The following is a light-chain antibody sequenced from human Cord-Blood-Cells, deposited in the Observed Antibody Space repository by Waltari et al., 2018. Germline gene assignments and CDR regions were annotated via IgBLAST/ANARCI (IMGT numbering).Light chain of an antibody. Sequence: DIQMTQSPSSLSASVADRVTITCRANQSISSYLNWYQQKPGKAPKLLIYAASSLQSGVPSRFSGSGSGTDFTLTISSLQPEDFATYYCQQSYSTPYTFGQGTKLEIK. CDR2: AAS. CDR3: QQSYSTPYT. CDR1: QSISSY. J-gene: IGKJ2*01. V-gene: IGKV1-39*01.